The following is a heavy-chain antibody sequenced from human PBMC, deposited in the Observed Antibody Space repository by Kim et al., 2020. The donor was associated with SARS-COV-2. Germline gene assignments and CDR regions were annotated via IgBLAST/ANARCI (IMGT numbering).Heavy chain of an antibody. CDR1: GFTFNSYV. Sequence: GGSLRLSCAASGFTFNSYVMSWVRQAPGKGLEWLSAISDTGGTTYVDSVKGRFTISRDNSKNTLSLQMNSLRAEDTAVYYCAKSISGWYIFDYWGQGSLVTVSS. V-gene: IGHV3-23*01. J-gene: IGHJ4*02. CDR3: AKSISGWYIFDY. CDR2: ISDTGGTT. D-gene: IGHD6-19*01.